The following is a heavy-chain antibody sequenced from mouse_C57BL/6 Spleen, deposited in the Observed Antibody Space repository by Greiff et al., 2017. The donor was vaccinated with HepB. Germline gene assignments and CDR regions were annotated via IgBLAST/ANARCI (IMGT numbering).Heavy chain of an antibody. CDR2: IYPSDSET. V-gene: IGHV1-61*01. CDR3: ASRRDYDAYAMDY. Sequence: QVHVKQPGAELVRPGSSVKLSCKASGYTFTSYWMDWVKQRPGQGLEWIGNIYPSDSETHYNQKFKDKATLTVDKSSSTAYMQLSSLTSEDSAVYYCASRRDYDAYAMDYWGQGTSVTVSS. D-gene: IGHD2-4*01. CDR1: GYTFTSYW. J-gene: IGHJ4*01.